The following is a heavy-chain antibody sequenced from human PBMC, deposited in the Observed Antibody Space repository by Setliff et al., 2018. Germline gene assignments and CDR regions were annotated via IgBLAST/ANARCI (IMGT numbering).Heavy chain of an antibody. J-gene: IGHJ4*02. V-gene: IGHV1-46*01. CDR3: ARAGLAAAGRKGVFDH. Sequence: ASVKVSCKASGDTFSTYALSWVRQAPGQGLEWMGIINPGGLTSSSTQKFEGRVTMTRDTSTGTVYMELNSLTSDDTAVYYCARAGLAAAGRKGVFDHWGQGTLVTVSS. CDR1: GDTFSTYA. D-gene: IGHD6-25*01. CDR2: INPGGLTS.